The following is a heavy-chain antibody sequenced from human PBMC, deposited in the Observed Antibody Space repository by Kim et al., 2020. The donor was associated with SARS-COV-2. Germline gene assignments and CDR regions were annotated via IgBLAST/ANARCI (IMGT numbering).Heavy chain of an antibody. D-gene: IGHD5-18*01. CDR2: IWYDGSNK. V-gene: IGHV3-33*06. J-gene: IGHJ4*02. CDR1: GFTFSSYG. Sequence: GGSLRLSCAASGFTFSSYGMHWVRQAPGKGLEWVAVIWYDGSNKYYADSVKGRFTISRDNSKNTLYLQMNSLRAEDTAVYYCAKDRSVDTAMMDYWGQGTLVTVSS. CDR3: AKDRSVDTAMMDY.